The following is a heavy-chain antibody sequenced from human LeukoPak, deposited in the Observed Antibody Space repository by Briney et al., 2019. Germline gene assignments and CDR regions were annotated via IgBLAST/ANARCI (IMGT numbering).Heavy chain of an antibody. CDR2: IYHSGIT. J-gene: IGHJ4*02. V-gene: IGHV4-4*01. CDR1: GFTFSNTW. D-gene: IGHD5/OR15-5a*01. Sequence: GSLRLSCAASGFTFSNTWMSWVRQAPGKGLEWIGNIYHSGITYYNHFNSSLKSRVTISIDTSKNQFSLRLTSVTAADTAVYFCATLVSTRYYFDYWGQGTLVTVSS. CDR3: ATLVSTRYYFDY.